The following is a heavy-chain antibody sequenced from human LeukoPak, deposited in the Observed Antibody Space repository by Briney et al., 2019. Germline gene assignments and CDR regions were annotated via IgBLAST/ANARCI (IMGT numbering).Heavy chain of an antibody. Sequence: KPSETLSLTCTVSGYSISSGYYWGWIRQPPGKGLECIGTIYHSGSIYYNPSLKSRVTISVDTSKNQFSLKLNSLTAADTAVHYCARAIRTGLGIGSFDGWGQGTLVTVSS. V-gene: IGHV4-38-2*02. CDR1: GYSISSGYY. CDR3: ARAIRTGLGIGSFDG. J-gene: IGHJ4*02. D-gene: IGHD7-27*01. CDR2: IYHSGSI.